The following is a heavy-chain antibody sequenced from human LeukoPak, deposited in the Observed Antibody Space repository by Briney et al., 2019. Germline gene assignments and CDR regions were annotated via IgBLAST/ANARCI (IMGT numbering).Heavy chain of an antibody. D-gene: IGHD5/OR15-5a*01. CDR3: AKDIRLYADL. J-gene: IGHJ5*02. CDR2: ISVSGGGT. V-gene: IGHV3-23*01. CDR1: GFTFSSHA. Sequence: GGSLRLSCAASGFTFSSHAVSWVRQGPGKGLEWVSSISVSGGGTYYADSVKGRFTISRDKSKSTLYLQMNSLRAEDTAVYYCAKDIRLYADLWGQGTLVTVSS.